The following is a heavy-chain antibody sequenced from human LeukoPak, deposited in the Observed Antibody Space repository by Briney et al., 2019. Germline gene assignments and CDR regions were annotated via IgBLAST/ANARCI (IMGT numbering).Heavy chain of an antibody. J-gene: IGHJ4*02. Sequence: SETLSLTCAVYGGSFSGYYWSWLRQPPGKGLEWIGEINHSGSTNYNPSLKSRVTISVDTSKNQFSLKLSSVTAADTAVYYCARVGPYYGSEDYWGQGTLVTVSS. V-gene: IGHV4-34*01. CDR3: ARVGPYYGSEDY. D-gene: IGHD3-10*01. CDR1: GGSFSGYY. CDR2: INHSGST.